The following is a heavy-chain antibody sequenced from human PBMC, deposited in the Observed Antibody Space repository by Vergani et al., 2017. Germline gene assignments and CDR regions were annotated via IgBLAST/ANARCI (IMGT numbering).Heavy chain of an antibody. Sequence: QVQLQQWGAGLLKPSETLSLTCAVYGGSFSGYYWSWIRQPPGKGLEWIGEIYHSGSTNYNPSLKSRVTISVDKSKNQFSLKLSSVTAADTAVYYCARDMYSSGWSGFDPWGQGTLVTVSS. CDR1: GGSFSGYY. D-gene: IGHD6-19*01. CDR2: IYHSGST. V-gene: IGHV4-34*01. J-gene: IGHJ5*02. CDR3: ARDMYSSGWSGFDP.